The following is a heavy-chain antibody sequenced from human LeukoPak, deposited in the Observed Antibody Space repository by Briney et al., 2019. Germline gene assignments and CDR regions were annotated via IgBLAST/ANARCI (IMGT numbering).Heavy chain of an antibody. CDR1: GYSFTSYW. J-gene: IGHJ4*02. D-gene: IGHD4-11*01. Sequence: GESLKISCTASGYSFTSYWIGWVRPMPGKGLEWMGIIYLGDSDTRYSPSFQGQVTISADKSISAAYLQWRSLKASDTAMYYCARHRSATHSPGDYWGQGTLVTVSS. CDR2: IYLGDSDT. V-gene: IGHV5-51*01. CDR3: ARHRSATHSPGDY.